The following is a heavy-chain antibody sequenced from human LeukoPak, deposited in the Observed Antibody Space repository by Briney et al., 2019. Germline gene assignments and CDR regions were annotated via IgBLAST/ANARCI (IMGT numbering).Heavy chain of an antibody. D-gene: IGHD2-8*01. CDR3: AGGDRNGWYFDL. CDR1: RFTFDDYG. Sequence: GGSLRLSCAASRFTFDDYGMSWFRQVPGRGLELVSGINWDGGSTGYSDAVKGRFTISRDNARNSLYLQMNSLRVEDTALYYCAGGDRNGWYFDLWGRGTLVTVS. V-gene: IGHV3-20*04. J-gene: IGHJ2*01. CDR2: INWDGGST.